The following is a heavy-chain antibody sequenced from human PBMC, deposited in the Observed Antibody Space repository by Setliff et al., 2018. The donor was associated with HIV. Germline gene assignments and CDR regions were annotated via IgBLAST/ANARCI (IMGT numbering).Heavy chain of an antibody. J-gene: IGHJ3*02. CDR1: GYPFFGYY. Sequence: ASVKVSCKTSGYPFFGYYIHWLRQAPGQGFEWMGRVNPKSGGTDYAQRFQARATVTWDTSVSTAYMQLSRLRFDDTAVYYCAWTHPDHTNSHPAAFDIWGQGTMVTVSS. CDR3: AWTHPDHTNSHPAAFDI. D-gene: IGHD1-1*01. CDR2: VNPKSGGT. V-gene: IGHV1-2*06.